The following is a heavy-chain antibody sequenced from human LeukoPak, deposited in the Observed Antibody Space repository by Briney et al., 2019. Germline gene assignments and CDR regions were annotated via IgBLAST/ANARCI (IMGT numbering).Heavy chain of an antibody. Sequence: ASVKVSRKASGYTFTGYYIHWVRQAPGQGLKWMGWINPNSDGTNYAQEFQGRVTMTRDTSISTAYMELSRLRSDDTAVYYCARSGVGYYYYGMDVWGQGTTVTVSS. V-gene: IGHV1-2*02. J-gene: IGHJ6*02. CDR1: GYTFTGYY. CDR2: INPNSDGT. CDR3: ARSGVGYYYYGMDV.